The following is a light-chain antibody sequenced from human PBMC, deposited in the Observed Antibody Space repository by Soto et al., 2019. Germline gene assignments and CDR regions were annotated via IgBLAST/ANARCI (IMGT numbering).Light chain of an antibody. CDR1: QSISSY. J-gene: IGKJ5*01. CDR2: AAS. CDR3: QQSYTSRIT. V-gene: IGKV1-39*01. Sequence: DIQMTQSPSSLSASVGDRVTITCRASQSISSYLDWYQQKPGKAPTLLIFAASSLQSGVPSRLSGSGSGTDFTLTVSSLQPEDFATYYCQQSYTSRITFGLGTRLEIK.